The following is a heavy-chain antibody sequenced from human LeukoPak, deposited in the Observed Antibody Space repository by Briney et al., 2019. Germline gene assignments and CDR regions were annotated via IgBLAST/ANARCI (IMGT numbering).Heavy chain of an antibody. CDR2: MSYDGSNE. Sequence: GRSLRLSCAVSGFTFTSYGMHWVRQAPGKGLEWVAFMSYDGSNEYYADSVEGRFTTSRDNSENTLHLQMNSLRVEDTAVYYCAKGRTRLTTTPFDYWGQGTLVTVSS. CDR3: AKGRTRLTTTPFDY. CDR1: GFTFTSYG. V-gene: IGHV3-30*18. D-gene: IGHD4-17*01. J-gene: IGHJ4*02.